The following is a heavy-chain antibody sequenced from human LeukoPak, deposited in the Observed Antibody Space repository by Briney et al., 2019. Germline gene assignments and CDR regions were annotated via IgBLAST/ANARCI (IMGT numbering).Heavy chain of an antibody. J-gene: IGHJ4*02. V-gene: IGHV5-51*01. D-gene: IGHD3-3*01. CDR1: GYTFSSYW. Sequence: GESLKISCQVSGYTFSSYWIAWARQGSGKGLEWMGIIYPGDSDARYSPSFEGQVTFSVDKSIRTAYLQWSRLNASDTAMYYCARLYDFWRGFDYWGQGTLVTVSS. CDR2: IYPGDSDA. CDR3: ARLYDFWRGFDY.